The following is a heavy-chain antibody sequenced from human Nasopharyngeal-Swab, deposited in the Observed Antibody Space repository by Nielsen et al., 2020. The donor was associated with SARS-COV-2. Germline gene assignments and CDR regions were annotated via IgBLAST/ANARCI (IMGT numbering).Heavy chain of an antibody. CDR3: ARDFPNPIRGIDY. CDR1: GFTFRSYS. CDR2: ISGSSGTI. V-gene: IGHV3-48*02. Sequence: ESLKTSFAASGFTFRSYSMKWVRQAPGKGLEWVSYISGSSGTIHYADSVKGRFTISRDNAKNSLYLQMNSLRDEDTAVYYCARDFPNPIRGIDYWGQGTLVTVSS. J-gene: IGHJ4*02. D-gene: IGHD3-10*01.